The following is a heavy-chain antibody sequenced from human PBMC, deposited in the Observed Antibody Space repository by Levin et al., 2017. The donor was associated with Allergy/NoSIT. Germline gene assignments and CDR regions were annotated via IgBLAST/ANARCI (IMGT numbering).Heavy chain of an antibody. Sequence: HTGGSLRLSCAASGFTFSSYAMSWVRQAPGKGLEWVSAISGSGGSTYYADSVKGRFTISRDNSKNTLYLQMNSLRAEDTAVYYCAKGATYYYGSGSYSGTYYFDYWGQGTLVTVSS. CDR1: GFTFSSYA. D-gene: IGHD3-10*01. CDR2: ISGSGGST. V-gene: IGHV3-23*01. J-gene: IGHJ4*02. CDR3: AKGATYYYGSGSYSGTYYFDY.